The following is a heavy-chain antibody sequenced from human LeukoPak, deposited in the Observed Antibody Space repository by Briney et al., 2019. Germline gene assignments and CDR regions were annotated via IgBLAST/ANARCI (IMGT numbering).Heavy chain of an antibody. Sequence: GGSLRLSCAASGFTFSSYAMSWVRQAPGKGLEWVSTISGSGSSTYYADSVKGRFTISRDNSKNTLYLQMNSLRAEDTVVYYCARRDAFDIWGLGTMVTVSS. CDR3: ARRDAFDI. V-gene: IGHV3-23*01. CDR1: GFTFSSYA. CDR2: ISGSGSST. J-gene: IGHJ3*02.